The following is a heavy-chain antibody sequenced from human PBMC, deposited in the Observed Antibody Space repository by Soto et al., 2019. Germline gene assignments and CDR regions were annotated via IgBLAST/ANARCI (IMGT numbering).Heavy chain of an antibody. V-gene: IGHV3-9*01. CDR3: AKDMKYSSSSRGYYYYYYGMDV. CDR2: ISWNSGSI. Sequence: LRLSCAASGFTFDDYAMHWVRQAPGKGLEWVSGISWNSGSIGYADSVKGRFTISRDNAKNSLYLQMNSLRAEDTALYYCAKDMKYSSSSRGYYYYYYGMDVWGQGTTVTVSS. J-gene: IGHJ6*02. D-gene: IGHD6-6*01. CDR1: GFTFDDYA.